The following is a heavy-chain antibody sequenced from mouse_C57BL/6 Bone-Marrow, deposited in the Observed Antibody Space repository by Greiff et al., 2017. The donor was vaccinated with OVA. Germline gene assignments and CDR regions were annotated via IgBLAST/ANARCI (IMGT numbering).Heavy chain of an antibody. J-gene: IGHJ4*01. CDR1: GFNFSSYA. CDR2: ISSGGDYI. Sequence: EVKLVESGEGLVKPGGSLKLSCAASGFNFSSYAMSWVRQTPEKRLEWVAYISSGGDYIYYADTVKGRFTISRDNARNTLYLQMSSLKSEDTAMYYCTRGHYDYGMDYWGQGTSVTVSS. V-gene: IGHV5-9-1*02. D-gene: IGHD2-4*01. CDR3: TRGHYDYGMDY.